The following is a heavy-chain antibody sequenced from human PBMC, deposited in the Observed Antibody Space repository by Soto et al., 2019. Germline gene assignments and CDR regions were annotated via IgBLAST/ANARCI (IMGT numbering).Heavy chain of an antibody. CDR1: GFSFVNYA. CDR2: LSGSGTST. V-gene: IGHV3-23*01. Sequence: PGGSLRLSCAASGFSFVNYAMNWVRQAPGKGLEWVSGLSGSGTSTYYADSVKGRFTISRDNSRDTLFLQMNSLTADDTAVSYCANATTNGGWFNPFDSWGQGALVTVSS. CDR3: ANATTNGGWFNPFDS. D-gene: IGHD6-19*01. J-gene: IGHJ4*02.